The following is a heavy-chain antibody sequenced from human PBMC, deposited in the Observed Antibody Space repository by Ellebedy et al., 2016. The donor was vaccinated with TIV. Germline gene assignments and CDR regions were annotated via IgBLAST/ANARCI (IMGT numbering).Heavy chain of an antibody. CDR3: ARGGASSSRYWRN. D-gene: IGHD6-13*01. Sequence: GESLKIPCAAFGFAFDTDWMTWFPQVPGRGLEWVPNINQDGNDKSNVDSVEGRFTISRDNAKYSLFLQMDSLGAEDTAVYYCARGGASSSRYWRNWGQGALVTVSS. CDR1: GFAFDTDW. J-gene: IGHJ4*02. V-gene: IGHV3-7*01. CDR2: INQDGNDK.